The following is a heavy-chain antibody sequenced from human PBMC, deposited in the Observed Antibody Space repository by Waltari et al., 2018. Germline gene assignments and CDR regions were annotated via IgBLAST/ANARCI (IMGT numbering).Heavy chain of an antibody. D-gene: IGHD1-1*01. CDR3: ATEMSGSSTTL. V-gene: IGHV3-30*02. CDR1: GLIFSSYD. Sequence: QVHLVESGGGVVLPGGSLRLSCAASGLIFSSYDMHWVRQAPGRGLEWVTLIRFDGGKKFYADSVKGRFTISRDNSRDTLFLQMNSLRSADTAIYFCATEMSGSSTTLWGRGTLVTVSS. CDR2: IRFDGGKK. J-gene: IGHJ4*02.